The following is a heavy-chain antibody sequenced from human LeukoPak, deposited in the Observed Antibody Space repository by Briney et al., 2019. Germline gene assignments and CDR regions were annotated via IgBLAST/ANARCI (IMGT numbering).Heavy chain of an antibody. V-gene: IGHV4-34*01. D-gene: IGHD3-10*01. Sequence: MSSETLSLTCAVYGGSFSGYYWSWIRQPPGKGLEWIGEINHSGSTNYNPSLKSRVTISVDTSKNQFSLKLSSVTAADTAVYYCARRRSYIVPYDYWGQGTLVTVSS. CDR1: GGSFSGYY. CDR3: ARRRSYIVPYDY. J-gene: IGHJ4*02. CDR2: INHSGST.